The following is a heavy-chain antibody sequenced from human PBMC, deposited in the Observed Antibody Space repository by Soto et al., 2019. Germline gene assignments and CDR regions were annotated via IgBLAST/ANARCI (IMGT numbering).Heavy chain of an antibody. CDR1: GFTFSSYS. CDR2: IISSSGYI. CDR3: ARDTNFYGSGSEVDY. Sequence: EVQLVESGGGLVKPGGSLRLSCAASGFTFSSYSMSWVRQAPGKGLEWVSSIISSSGYIHYADLVKGRFTISRDNAKNSLYLQMNSVRVEDTAVYDCARDTNFYGSGSEVDYWGQGTLVTVSS. V-gene: IGHV3-21*01. D-gene: IGHD3-10*01. J-gene: IGHJ4*02.